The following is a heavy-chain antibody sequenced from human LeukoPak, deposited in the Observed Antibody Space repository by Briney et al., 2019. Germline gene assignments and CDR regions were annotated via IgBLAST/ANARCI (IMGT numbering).Heavy chain of an antibody. D-gene: IGHD6-19*01. CDR1: GGSVSSGSYY. CDR2: IYYSGST. J-gene: IGHJ4*02. Sequence: SETLSLTCTVSGGSVSSGSYYWSWIRQPPGKGLEWIGYIYYSGSTNYNPSLKSRVTISVDTSKNQFSLKLSSVTAADTVVYYCARHLASGWEYGHFDYWGQGTLVTVSS. V-gene: IGHV4-61*01. CDR3: ARHLASGWEYGHFDY.